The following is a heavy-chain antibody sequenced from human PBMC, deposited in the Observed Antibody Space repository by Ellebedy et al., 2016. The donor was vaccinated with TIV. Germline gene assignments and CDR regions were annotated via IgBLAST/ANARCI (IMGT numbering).Heavy chain of an antibody. D-gene: IGHD6-19*01. Sequence: GESLKISCAASGFTFSSYWMSWVRQAPGKGLEWVANIKQDGSEKYYVDSVKGRFTISRDNAKNSLYLQMNSLRAEDTAVYYGARDIGGGWYSGDYWGQGTLVTVSS. CDR3: ARDIGGGWYSGDY. J-gene: IGHJ4*02. CDR2: IKQDGSEK. CDR1: GFTFSSYW. V-gene: IGHV3-7*03.